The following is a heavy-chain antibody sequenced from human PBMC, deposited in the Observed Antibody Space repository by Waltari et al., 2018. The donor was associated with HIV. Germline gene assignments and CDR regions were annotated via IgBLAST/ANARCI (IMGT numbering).Heavy chain of an antibody. CDR3: ARDRGSSPNDAFDI. D-gene: IGHD6-6*01. CDR2: MYSGGST. J-gene: IGHJ3*02. CDR1: GFSVSRNY. Sequence: EVQLVESGGGLIQPGGSLRLSCAVSGFSVSRNYMSWVRQAPGTGLEWVSVMYSGGSTYYSDSAKGRFTISRDESKNTLYLQMNSLRAEDTAVYYCARDRGSSPNDAFDIWGQGTMVTVSS. V-gene: IGHV3-53*01.